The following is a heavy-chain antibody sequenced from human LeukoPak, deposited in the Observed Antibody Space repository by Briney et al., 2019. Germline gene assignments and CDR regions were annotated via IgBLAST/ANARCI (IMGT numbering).Heavy chain of an antibody. D-gene: IGHD3-22*01. V-gene: IGHV4-39*01. CDR1: GGFISSSSYY. Sequence: SSETLSLTCTVSGGFISSSSYYWGWIRQPPGKGLEWIGNIYYSGSTYYNPSLKSRVTISVDTSKNQFSLKLSSVTAADTAVYYCARVNYYDSSGCFDYWGQGILVTVSS. CDR3: ARVNYYDSSGCFDY. J-gene: IGHJ4*02. CDR2: IYYSGST.